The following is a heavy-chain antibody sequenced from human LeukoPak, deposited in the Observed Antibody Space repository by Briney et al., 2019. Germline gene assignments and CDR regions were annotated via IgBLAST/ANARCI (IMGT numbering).Heavy chain of an antibody. CDR1: GYTFSRYS. CDR3: ARESTISGENY. Sequence: GGPLRLSCAASGYTFSRYSMNWVRQAPGKGLEWVSSISSSSSYIYYADSVKGRFTISRDNAKNSLYLQMNSLRAEDTAVYYCARESTISGENYWGQGTLVTVSS. CDR2: ISSSSSYI. V-gene: IGHV3-21*01. D-gene: IGHD3-9*01. J-gene: IGHJ4*02.